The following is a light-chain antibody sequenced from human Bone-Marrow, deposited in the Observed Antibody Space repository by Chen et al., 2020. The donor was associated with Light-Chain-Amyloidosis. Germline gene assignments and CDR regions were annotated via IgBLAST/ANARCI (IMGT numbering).Light chain of an antibody. CDR1: DLPTEY. CDR2: RDP. CDR3: QSADSSGTYEVI. Sequence: SYDLTQPPSVSVSPGPTARITCSGDDLPTEYAYWYQQKPGQATVLVIHRDPERPAGISERFSGSSSGTTATLTISGVQAEDEADYHCQSADSSGTYEVIFGGGTKLTVL. J-gene: IGLJ2*01. V-gene: IGLV3-25*03.